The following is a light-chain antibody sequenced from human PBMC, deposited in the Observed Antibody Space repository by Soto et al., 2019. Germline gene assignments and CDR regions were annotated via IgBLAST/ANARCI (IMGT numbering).Light chain of an antibody. CDR1: QSVGSD. J-gene: IGKJ1*01. V-gene: IGKV3-20*01. CDR3: QQYGNSPRT. Sequence: ETVMTQSPATLSVSPGERATLSCRASQSVGSDLAWYQQKPGQAPRLLIYGASNRATDIPDRFSGSGSGTDFTLVISRVGPEDSAVYYCQQYGNSPRTFGQGTKVDIK. CDR2: GAS.